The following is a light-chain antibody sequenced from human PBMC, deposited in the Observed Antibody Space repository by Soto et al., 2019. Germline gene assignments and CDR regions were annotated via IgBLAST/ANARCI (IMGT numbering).Light chain of an antibody. CDR2: EGS. Sequence: QSVLTQPASVSGSPGQSFTISCTGSSSDVGSYNLVSWYQQLPGEAPKLMIYEGSKRPSGVSNRFSGSKSGNTASLTISGLQAEDEADYYCCSFERSITLVFGGGTKLTVL. J-gene: IGLJ2*01. CDR1: SSDVGSYNL. V-gene: IGLV2-23*01. CDR3: CSFERSITLV.